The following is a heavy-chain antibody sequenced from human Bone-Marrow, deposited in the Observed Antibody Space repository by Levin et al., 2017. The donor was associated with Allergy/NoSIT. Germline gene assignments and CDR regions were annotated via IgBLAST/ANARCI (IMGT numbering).Heavy chain of an antibody. CDR2: IRGKTEGGTI. J-gene: IGHJ4*02. CDR1: GFTFSNVW. CDR3: TTEKYCSSTSCPGAYDY. Sequence: GESLKISCAASGFTFSNVWMTWVRQAPGKGLEWVGRIRGKTEGGTIDYAAPVKDRFTISRDDSKNSLYLQMNSLKTEDTAVYYCTTEKYCSSTSCPGAYDYWGQGTLVTVSS. D-gene: IGHD2-2*01. V-gene: IGHV3-15*01.